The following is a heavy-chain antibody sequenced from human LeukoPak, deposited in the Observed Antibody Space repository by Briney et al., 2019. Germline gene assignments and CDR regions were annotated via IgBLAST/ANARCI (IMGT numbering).Heavy chain of an antibody. V-gene: IGHV3-7*01. CDR2: INQDGSEK. J-gene: IGHJ3*02. CDR3: ARDSHDYGDSYDAFDI. CDR1: GFTFTTYW. D-gene: IGHD4-17*01. Sequence: SGESLRLSCAASGFTFTTYWMSWVRQAPGKGLEWVANINQDGSEKYFVDSVKGRFTISRDNAKNSLYLQMNSLRVEDTAVYYCARDSHDYGDSYDAFDIWGQGTMVTVSS.